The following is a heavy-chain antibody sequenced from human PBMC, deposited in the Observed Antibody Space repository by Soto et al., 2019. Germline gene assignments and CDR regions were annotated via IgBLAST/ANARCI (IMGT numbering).Heavy chain of an antibody. Sequence: EVQLVESGGGLVQPGGSLRLSCAASGFTFSGSAIHWVRQASGKGLEWLVLIRSKANNYATAYGASVKCRFTISRDDSKNTAYLQMNSLKTEDTAIYYCSSPMFSPDNHWGQGTLVTVSS. CDR1: GFTFSGSA. V-gene: IGHV3-73*01. D-gene: IGHD3-10*02. CDR2: IRSKANNYAT. J-gene: IGHJ5*02. CDR3: SSPMFSPDNH.